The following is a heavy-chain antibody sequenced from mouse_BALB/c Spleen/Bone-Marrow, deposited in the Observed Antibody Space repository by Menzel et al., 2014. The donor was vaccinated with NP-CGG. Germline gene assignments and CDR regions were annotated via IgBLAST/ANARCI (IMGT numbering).Heavy chain of an antibody. V-gene: IGHV14-3*02. J-gene: IGHJ3*01. CDR1: GFNIKDTY. CDR2: IDPANGNT. Sequence: DVQLVESGAELVKPGASVKLSCTASGFNIKDTYMHWVKQRPEQGLEWIGRIDPANGNTKYDPKFQGKATITADTSSNTAYLQLSSMTSEDTAVDYCANYYYGSSLIAYWGQGTLVTVSA. D-gene: IGHD1-1*01. CDR3: ANYYYGSSLIAY.